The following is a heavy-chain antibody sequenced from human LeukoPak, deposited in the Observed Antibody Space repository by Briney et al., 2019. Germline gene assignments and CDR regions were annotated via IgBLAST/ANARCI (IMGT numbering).Heavy chain of an antibody. CDR1: GFTISIYA. Sequence: GGSLGLSCAASGFTISIYAMNWVRQAPGKGLEWVSLISGSDGSTYYADSVKGRFTISRDNSKNTVYLQMNSLRAEDTAVYYCTRGDYEVYWGQGTLVTVSS. CDR2: ISGSDGST. J-gene: IGHJ4*02. CDR3: TRGDYEVY. D-gene: IGHD4-17*01. V-gene: IGHV3-23*01.